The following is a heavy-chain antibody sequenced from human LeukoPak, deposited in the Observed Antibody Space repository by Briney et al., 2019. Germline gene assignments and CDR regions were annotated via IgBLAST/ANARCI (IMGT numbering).Heavy chain of an antibody. D-gene: IGHD3-10*01. CDR2: INPNSGGT. CDR3: ARGDYYGSGTEY. CDR1: GYTFTGYY. J-gene: IGHJ4*02. V-gene: IGHV1-2*04. Sequence: ASVKVSCKASGYTFTGYYMRWVRQAPGQGLEWMGWINPNSGGTNYAQKFQGWVTITRDTSISTAYMELSRLRSDDTAVYYCARGDYYGSGTEYWGQGTLVTVSS.